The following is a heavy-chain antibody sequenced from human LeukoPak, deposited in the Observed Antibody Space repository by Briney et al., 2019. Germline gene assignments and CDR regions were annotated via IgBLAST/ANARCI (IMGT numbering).Heavy chain of an antibody. CDR3: ARVQSLDTAMVPYYYYYMDV. CDR1: GFTVSSNY. J-gene: IGHJ6*03. V-gene: IGHV3-66*02. CDR2: IYSGGST. Sequence: GGSLRLSCAASGFTVSSNYMSWVRQAPGKGLEWVSVIYSGGSTYYTDSVKDRFTISRDNSKNTLYLQMNSLRAEDTAVYYCARVQSLDTAMVPYYYYYMDVWGKGTTVTVSS. D-gene: IGHD5-18*01.